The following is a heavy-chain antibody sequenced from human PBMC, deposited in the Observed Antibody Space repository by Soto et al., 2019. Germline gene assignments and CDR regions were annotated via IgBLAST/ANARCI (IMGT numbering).Heavy chain of an antibody. CDR3: TTGLVAAGINY. V-gene: IGHV3-15*01. CDR1: GFTFNTAW. D-gene: IGHD6-13*01. J-gene: IGHJ4*02. Sequence: GGSLRLSCAASGFTFNTAWMSWVRQAPGKGLEWIGRIKSKTDGGTTDFAAPVKGRFTISRDDSKNTVYLQMDSLKIEDTAVYYCTTGLVAAGINYWGQGXLVTVYS. CDR2: IKSKTDGGTT.